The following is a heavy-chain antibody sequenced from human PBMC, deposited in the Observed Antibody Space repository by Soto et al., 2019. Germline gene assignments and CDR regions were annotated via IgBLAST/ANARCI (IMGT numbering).Heavy chain of an antibody. CDR2: IIPIFGTA. CDR1: GGTFSSYA. CDR3: ARGGAGYCSGGSCYLGDY. D-gene: IGHD2-15*01. Sequence: QVQLVQSGAEVKKPGSSVKVSCKASGGTFSSYAISWVRQAPGQGLEWMGGIIPIFGTANYAQKVQGRVTITADESTSTAYMELSSLRSEDTAVYYCARGGAGYCSGGSCYLGDYWGQGTLVTVSS. J-gene: IGHJ4*02. V-gene: IGHV1-69*01.